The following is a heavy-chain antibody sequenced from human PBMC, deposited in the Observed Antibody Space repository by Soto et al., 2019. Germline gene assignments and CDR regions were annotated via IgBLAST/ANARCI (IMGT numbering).Heavy chain of an antibody. J-gene: IGHJ4*02. CDR2: ISYDATNK. V-gene: IGHV3-30-3*01. Sequence: QVQLVESGGGVVQPGRSLRLSCEVSGFTFSSYAMHWVRQAPGKGLEWVAIISYDATNKYYADSVKGRFTISRDNSKKTLDLQMNSLRAEGTAVYYCARRRKGGEYYFDYWGQGTLVTVSS. CDR3: ARRRKGGEYYFDY. D-gene: IGHD3-16*01. CDR1: GFTFSSYA.